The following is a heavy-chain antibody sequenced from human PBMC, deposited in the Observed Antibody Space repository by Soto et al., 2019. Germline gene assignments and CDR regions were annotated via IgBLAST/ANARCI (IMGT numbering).Heavy chain of an antibody. CDR1: GFTFSSYG. CDR2: ISYDGSNK. D-gene: IGHD3-22*01. V-gene: IGHV3-30*03. J-gene: IGHJ3*02. CDR3: AREYYYDSSGYPDAFDI. Sequence: GGSLRLSCAASGFTFSSYGMHWVRQAPGKGLEWVAVISYDGSNKYYADSVKGRFTISRDNSKNTLYLQMNSLRAEDTAVYYCAREYYYDSSGYPDAFDIWGQGTMVTVSS.